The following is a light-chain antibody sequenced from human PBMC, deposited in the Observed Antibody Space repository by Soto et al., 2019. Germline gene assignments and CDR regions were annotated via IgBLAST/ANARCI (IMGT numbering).Light chain of an antibody. V-gene: IGKV1-5*03. CDR1: QSISNW. Sequence: DIQMTQSPSTLSASVGDRVSITCRASQSISNWLAWYQQKPGKAPKLLIYKASSLESGVPSRFSGSGSGTEFTLTISSLRPDDVATYYCQQYHSWVTFGQGTRLEIK. CDR3: QQYHSWVT. J-gene: IGKJ5*01. CDR2: KAS.